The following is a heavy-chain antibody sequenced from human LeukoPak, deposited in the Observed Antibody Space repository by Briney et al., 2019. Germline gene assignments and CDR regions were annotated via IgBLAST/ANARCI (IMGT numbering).Heavy chain of an antibody. CDR1: GGSITSYY. D-gene: IGHD3-3*01. J-gene: IGHJ4*02. Sequence: SETLSLTCTVSGGSITSYYWSWIRQPPGKGLEWIGYIYYSGTTNYNPSLKSRITISVDTSMKQFSLRLSSVTAADTAVYYCARVRFLEWSLYYFDYWGQGALVTVSS. CDR2: IYYSGTT. CDR3: ARVRFLEWSLYYFDY. V-gene: IGHV4-59*01.